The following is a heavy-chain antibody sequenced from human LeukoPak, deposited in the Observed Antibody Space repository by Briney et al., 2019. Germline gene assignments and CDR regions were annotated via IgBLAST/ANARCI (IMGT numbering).Heavy chain of an antibody. CDR1: GFAFSNYW. Sequence: GGSLRLSCAASGFAFSNYWMHWVRQVPGKGLVWVSRITRDGSGANYADSVKGRFTISRDNSKNTLYLQMNSLRAEDTAVYYCARGTRDGTYYYYYGMDVWGQGTTVTVSS. CDR2: ITRDGSGA. CDR3: ARGTRDGTYYYYYGMDV. V-gene: IGHV3-74*01. J-gene: IGHJ6*02.